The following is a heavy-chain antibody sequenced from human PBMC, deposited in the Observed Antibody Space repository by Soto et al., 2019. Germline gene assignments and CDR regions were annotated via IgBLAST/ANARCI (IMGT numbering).Heavy chain of an antibody. J-gene: IGHJ4*02. Sequence: QVQLQESGPGLVKPSETLSLTCTVSGGSISSYYWSWIRQPPGKGLEWIGYIYYSGSTNYNPSLKSRVTISVDTSKTQFSLKLSSVTAADTAVYYCASVSPRYSSGWYEVGYFDYWGQGTLVTVSS. CDR2: IYYSGST. D-gene: IGHD6-19*01. CDR1: GGSISSYY. CDR3: ASVSPRYSSGWYEVGYFDY. V-gene: IGHV4-59*08.